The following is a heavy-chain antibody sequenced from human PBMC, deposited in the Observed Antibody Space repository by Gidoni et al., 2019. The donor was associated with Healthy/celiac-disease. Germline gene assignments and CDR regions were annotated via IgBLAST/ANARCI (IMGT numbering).Heavy chain of an antibody. Sequence: EVQLVESGGGLVKPGGSLRLSCAASGFTFSSYSMNWVRQAPGKGLEWVSSISSSSSYIYDADSVKGRFTISRDNAKNSLYLQMNSLRAEDTAVYYCARDGIVVVTAIPEYYFDYWGQGTLVTVSS. J-gene: IGHJ4*02. CDR1: GFTFSSYS. CDR2: ISSSSSYI. V-gene: IGHV3-21*01. D-gene: IGHD2-21*02. CDR3: ARDGIVVVTAIPEYYFDY.